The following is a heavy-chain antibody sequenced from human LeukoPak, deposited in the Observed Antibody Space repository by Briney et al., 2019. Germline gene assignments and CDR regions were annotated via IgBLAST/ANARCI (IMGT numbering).Heavy chain of an antibody. V-gene: IGHV3-23*01. CDR3: AKTYSSGWSSAEYFQH. Sequence: PGGSLRLSRAASGFTFSSYAMSWVRQAPGKGLEWVSAISGSGGSTYYADSVKGRFTISRDNSKNTLYLQMNSLRAEDTAVYYCAKTYSSGWSSAEYFQHWGQGTLVTVSS. CDR2: ISGSGGST. CDR1: GFTFSSYA. D-gene: IGHD6-19*01. J-gene: IGHJ1*01.